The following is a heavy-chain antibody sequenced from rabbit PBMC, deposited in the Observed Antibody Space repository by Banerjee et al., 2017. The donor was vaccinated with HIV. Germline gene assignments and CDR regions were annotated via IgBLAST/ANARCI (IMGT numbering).Heavy chain of an antibody. D-gene: IGHD8-1*01. CDR3: ARGSNYAFGL. Sequence: QSLEESGGDLVKPGASLTLTCTASGFTLNNAWMSWVRQAPGKGLEWIGCIDVGKGSTYYANWAKGRFTISKTSSTTVTLQMTSLTAADTATYFCARGSNYAFGLWGPGTLVTVS. V-gene: IGHV1S40*01. CDR1: GFTLNNAW. J-gene: IGHJ4*01. CDR2: IDVGKGST.